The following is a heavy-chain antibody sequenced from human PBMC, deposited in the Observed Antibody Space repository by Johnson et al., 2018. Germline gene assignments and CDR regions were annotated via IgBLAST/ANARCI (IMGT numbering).Heavy chain of an antibody. CDR2: ISYTGST. D-gene: IGHD2-2*01. CDR1: GASISSSY. J-gene: IGHJ6*03. CDR3: ARGSRYCDSTGCYGPWYYSNMDV. V-gene: IGHV4-59*01. Sequence: VQLVESGPGLVKPSETLSLTCTVSGASISSSYWSWIRQPPGKGLEWIGYISYTGSTNYNPSLKSRVTISIDTSKNQFSLKLSPVTPPDTAVYYCARGSRYCDSTGCYGPWYYSNMDVWGTGTTVSVSS.